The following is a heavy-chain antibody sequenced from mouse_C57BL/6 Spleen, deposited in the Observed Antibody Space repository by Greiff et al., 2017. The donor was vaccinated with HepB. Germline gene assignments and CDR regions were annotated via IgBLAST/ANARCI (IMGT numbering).Heavy chain of an antibody. V-gene: IGHV5-4*01. CDR3: ARDGLDYGNAY. Sequence: EVQLQESGGGLVKPGGSLKLSCAASGFTFSSYAMSWVRQTPEKRLEWVATISDGGSYTYYPDNVKGRFTISRDNAKNNLYLQMSHLKSEDTAMYYCARDGLDYGNAYWGQGTLVTVSA. D-gene: IGHD1-1*01. CDR1: GFTFSSYA. CDR2: ISDGGSYT. J-gene: IGHJ3*01.